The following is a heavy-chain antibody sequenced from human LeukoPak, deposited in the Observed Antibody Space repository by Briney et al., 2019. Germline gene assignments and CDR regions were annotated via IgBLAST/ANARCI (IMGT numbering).Heavy chain of an antibody. J-gene: IGHJ1*01. D-gene: IGHD3-22*01. CDR3: AKDEPDSSRYYLTEY. CDR1: GAYIRNYH. CDR2: IYNTGST. V-gene: IGHV4-4*07. Sequence: SETLSLTCTVSGAYIRNYHWSWIRQPAGKGLEWIGRIYNTGSTNYNPSLQRRVTMSVDTSKNQFSLNLSSVTAADTAVYYCAKDEPDSSRYYLTEYWGQGILVTVSS.